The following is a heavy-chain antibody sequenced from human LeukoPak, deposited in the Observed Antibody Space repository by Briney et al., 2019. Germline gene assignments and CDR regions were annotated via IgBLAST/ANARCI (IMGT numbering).Heavy chain of an antibody. D-gene: IGHD5-24*01. CDR2: ISHDGII. J-gene: IGHJ4*02. Sequence: PGGSLGLSCETAGFTFSSYVMHWVRRTPGKGLVWVSRISHDGIISYADSVKGRFTISRDNAKNTLILQMNSLRVEDTAVYYCARDWVYKIDYWGRGTLVTVSS. CDR3: ARDWVYKIDY. V-gene: IGHV3-74*01. CDR1: GFTFSSYV.